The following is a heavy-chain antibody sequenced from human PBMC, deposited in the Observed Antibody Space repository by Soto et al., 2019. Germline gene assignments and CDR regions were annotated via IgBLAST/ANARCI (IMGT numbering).Heavy chain of an antibody. CDR3: ARRVVGATTYFDY. CDR2: IYYSGST. J-gene: IGHJ4*02. D-gene: IGHD1-26*01. CDR1: GGSISSYY. Sequence: SETLSLTCTVSGGSISSYYWSWIRQPPGKGLEWIGYIYYSGSTNYNPSLKSRVTISVDTSKNQFSLKLSSVTAADTAVYYCARRVVGATTYFDYWGQGTLVTVSS. V-gene: IGHV4-59*01.